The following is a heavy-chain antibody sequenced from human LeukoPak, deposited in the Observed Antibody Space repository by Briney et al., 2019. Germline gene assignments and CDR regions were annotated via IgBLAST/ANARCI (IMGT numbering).Heavy chain of an antibody. D-gene: IGHD3-10*01. J-gene: IGHJ5*02. V-gene: IGHV4-4*07. Sequence: SETLSLTCTVSGGSISSYYWSWIRQPAGKGLEWIGRIYTSGSTNYNPSLKSRVTMSVDTSKNQFSLKLSSVTAADTAVYYCARDRDYYGSGSANWFDPWGQGTLVTVSS. CDR3: ARDRDYYGSGSANWFDP. CDR1: GGSISSYY. CDR2: IYTSGST.